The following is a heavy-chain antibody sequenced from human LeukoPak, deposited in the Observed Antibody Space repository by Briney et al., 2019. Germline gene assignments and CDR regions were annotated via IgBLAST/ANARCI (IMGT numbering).Heavy chain of an antibody. V-gene: IGHV4-34*01. Sequence: SETLSLTCAVYGGSFSGYYWSWIRQPPGKGLEWIGEINHSGSTNYNPSLKSRVTTSVDTSKNQFSLKLSSVTAADTAVYYCARLLPYYYYYYMDVWGKGTTVTVSS. CDR2: INHSGST. J-gene: IGHJ6*03. CDR3: ARLLPYYYYYYMDV. CDR1: GGSFSGYY.